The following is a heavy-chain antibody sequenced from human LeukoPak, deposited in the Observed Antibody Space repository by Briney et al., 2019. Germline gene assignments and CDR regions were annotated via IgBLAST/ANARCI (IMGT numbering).Heavy chain of an antibody. CDR3: ARDSDFYDSLTFYGMDV. D-gene: IGHD3-3*01. J-gene: IGHJ6*02. V-gene: IGHV3-23*01. CDR2: IRATSGIT. Sequence: GGSLRLSCAASGFSFTDYAMSWVRQAPGKGLEWVSDIRATSGITYYADSVKGRFTTSRDNSKKMLYLQMNSLRADDTALYYCARDSDFYDSLTFYGMDVWGQGTTVIVSS. CDR1: GFSFTDYA.